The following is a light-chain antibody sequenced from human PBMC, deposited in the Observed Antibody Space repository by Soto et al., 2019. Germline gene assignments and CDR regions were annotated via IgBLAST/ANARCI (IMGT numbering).Light chain of an antibody. Sequence: DIMMTQSPDSLTVSLGERAIINCRSSQTVLSNSNNENYLAWYQQKPGQPPKLLIYWASTRQSGVPDRFSGSGSGTDFTLTISSLQAEDVAVYFCQQYYNTPLTFGGGTKVEIK. CDR1: QTVLSNSNNENY. CDR2: WAS. V-gene: IGKV4-1*01. J-gene: IGKJ4*01. CDR3: QQYYNTPLT.